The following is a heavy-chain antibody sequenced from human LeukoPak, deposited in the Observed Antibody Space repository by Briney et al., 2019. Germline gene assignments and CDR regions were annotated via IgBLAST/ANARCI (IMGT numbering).Heavy chain of an antibody. D-gene: IGHD3-10*01. CDR1: GFTFSSYW. Sequence: PGGSLRLSCAASGFTFSSYWMHWVRQAPGKGLVWVSHINSDASSTSYADSVKGRFTISRDNAKNTLYLQMNSLRAEDTAMYYCARVGYYFGWGSLIQYYFAYWGQGTLVTVSS. V-gene: IGHV3-74*01. J-gene: IGHJ4*02. CDR3: ARVGYYFGWGSLIQYYFAY. CDR2: INSDASST.